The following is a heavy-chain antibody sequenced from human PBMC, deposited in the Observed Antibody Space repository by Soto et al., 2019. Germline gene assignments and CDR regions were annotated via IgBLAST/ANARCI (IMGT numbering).Heavy chain of an antibody. D-gene: IGHD2-2*01. V-gene: IGHV3-30*18. CDR3: AKDLIVVVPAAIRRAHDYYYYGMDV. Sequence: LRLSCAASGFTFSSYGMHWVRQAPGKGLEWVAVISYDGSNKYYADSVKGRFTISRDNSKNTLYLQMNSLRAEDTAVYYCAKDLIVVVPAAIRRAHDYYYYGMDVWGQGTTVTVSS. CDR1: GFTFSSYG. CDR2: ISYDGSNK. J-gene: IGHJ6*02.